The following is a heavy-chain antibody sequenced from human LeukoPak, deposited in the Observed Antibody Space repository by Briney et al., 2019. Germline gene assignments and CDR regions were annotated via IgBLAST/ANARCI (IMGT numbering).Heavy chain of an antibody. CDR3: ARDIYYGSGSASLAFDY. CDR2: INPNTGGT. Sequence: ASVKVSCKASGYTFTVYYFHWVRQAPGQGLEWMGWINPNTGGTNYAPKFQGRVTMTRDTSISTAYMELSSLRSEDTAVYYCARDIYYGSGSASLAFDYWGQGTLVTVSS. V-gene: IGHV1-2*02. J-gene: IGHJ4*02. D-gene: IGHD3-10*01. CDR1: GYTFTVYY.